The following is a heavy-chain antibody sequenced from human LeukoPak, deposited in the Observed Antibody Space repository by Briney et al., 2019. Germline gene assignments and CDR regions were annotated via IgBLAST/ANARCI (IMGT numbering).Heavy chain of an antibody. D-gene: IGHD6-25*01. CDR3: VRQRDSGFFDY. CDR1: GGSISSTSYY. Sequence: SETLSLTCAGSGGSISSTSYYWGWIRQPPGEGLEWIGSVSYSGSTYFNVSLKSRVTISLDTSKNQFSLKLSSVIAADTAVYYCVRQRDSGFFDYWGQGSRVTVSS. CDR2: VSYSGST. V-gene: IGHV4-39*01. J-gene: IGHJ4*02.